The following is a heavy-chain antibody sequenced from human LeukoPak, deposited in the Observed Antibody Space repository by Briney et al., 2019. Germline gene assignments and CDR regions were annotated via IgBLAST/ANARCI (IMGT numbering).Heavy chain of an antibody. CDR2: FYHGGST. J-gene: IGHJ4*02. CDR3: ARDSSGWYLSSFSY. V-gene: IGHV4-38-2*02. CDR1: GYSISTGYY. Sequence: SETLSLTCTVSGYSISTGYYWDWIRQPPGKGLEWIGTFYHGGSTYYNPSLKSRVTISVDTSKNQFSLNLTSVTAADTAVYYCARDSSGWYLSSFSYWGQGTLVTVSS. D-gene: IGHD6-19*01.